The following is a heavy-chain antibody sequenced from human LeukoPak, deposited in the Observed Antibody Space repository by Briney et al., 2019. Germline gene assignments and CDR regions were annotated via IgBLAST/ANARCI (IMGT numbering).Heavy chain of an antibody. Sequence: GRSLRLSCADSGFTFSDYDMHWVRQAPGKGLEWVAIISFDGSDKYYADSVKGRFTISRDNSKNTLYLQMNSLRAEDTAVYYCARVYYYESGDAFDIWGQGTMVTVSS. CDR1: GFTFSDYD. V-gene: IGHV3-30*03. CDR2: ISFDGSDK. CDR3: ARVYYYESGDAFDI. J-gene: IGHJ3*02. D-gene: IGHD3-10*01.